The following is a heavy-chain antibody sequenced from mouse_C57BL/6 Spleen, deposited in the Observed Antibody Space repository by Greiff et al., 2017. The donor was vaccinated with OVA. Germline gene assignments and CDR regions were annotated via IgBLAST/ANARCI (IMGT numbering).Heavy chain of an antibody. D-gene: IGHD3-3*01. CDR3: ARFSKRDAAWFAY. CDR1: GYTFTSYW. J-gene: IGHJ3*01. V-gene: IGHV1-69*01. CDR2: IDPSDSYT. Sequence: VQLQQPGAELVMPGASVKLSCKASGYTFTSYWMHWVKQRPGQGLEWIGEIDPSDSYTNYNQKFKGKSTLTVDKSSSTAYMQLSSLTSEDSAVYYCARFSKRDAAWFAYWGQGTLVTVSA.